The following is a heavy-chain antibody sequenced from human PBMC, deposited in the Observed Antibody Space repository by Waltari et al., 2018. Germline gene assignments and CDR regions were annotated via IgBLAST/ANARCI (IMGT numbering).Heavy chain of an antibody. V-gene: IGHV4-34*01. CDR1: GGSFSGYY. CDR2: INHSGST. CDR3: ARASKTVFGVDY. D-gene: IGHD3-3*01. J-gene: IGHJ4*02. Sequence: QVQLQQWGAGLLKPSETLSLTCAVYGGSFSGYYWSWTRQPPGKGLEWIGEINHSGSTNYNPSLKSRVTRSVDTSKNQFSLKLSSVTAADTAVYYCARASKTVFGVDYWGQGTLVTVSS.